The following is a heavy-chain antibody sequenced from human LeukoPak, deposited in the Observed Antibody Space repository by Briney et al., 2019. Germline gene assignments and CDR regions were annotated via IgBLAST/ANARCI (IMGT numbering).Heavy chain of an antibody. J-gene: IGHJ2*01. CDR2: IYTSGST. Sequence: SETLSLTCTVSGGSISSYYWSWIRQLAGKGLEWIGRIYTSGSTNYNPSLKSRVTMSVDTSKNQFSLKLSSVTAADTAVYYCARDPLVGASWYFDLWGRGTLVTVSS. CDR1: GGSISSYY. D-gene: IGHD1-26*01. CDR3: ARDPLVGASWYFDL. V-gene: IGHV4-4*07.